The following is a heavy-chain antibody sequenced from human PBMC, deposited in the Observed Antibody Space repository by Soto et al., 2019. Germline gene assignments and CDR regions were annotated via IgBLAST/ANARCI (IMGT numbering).Heavy chain of an antibody. J-gene: IGHJ3*02. V-gene: IGHV4-34*01. CDR1: GGSFSGYY. CDR3: ARGGYYYDSSGYPSSDAFDI. CDR2: INHSGST. Sequence: SETLSLTCAAYGGSFSGYYWSWIRQPPGKGLEWIGEINHSGSTNYNPSLKSRVTISVDTSKNQFSLKLSSVTAADTAVYYCARGGYYYDSSGYPSSDAFDIWGQGTMVTVSS. D-gene: IGHD3-22*01.